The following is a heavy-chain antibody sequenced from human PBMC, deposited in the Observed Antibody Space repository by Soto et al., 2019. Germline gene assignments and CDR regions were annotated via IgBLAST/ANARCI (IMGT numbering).Heavy chain of an antibody. V-gene: IGHV3-66*01. CDR2: IYSGADT. CDR3: ARWAAHVDY. J-gene: IGHJ4*02. Sequence: PGGSLRLSCVVSGFTVSSNYMSWVRQAPGKGLEWVSTIYSGADTYYADSVKGRFTISRDNSKNTLFLQMDSLRAEDTAVYYCARWAAHVDYWGQGTLVTVSS. D-gene: IGHD6-13*01. CDR1: GFTVSSNY.